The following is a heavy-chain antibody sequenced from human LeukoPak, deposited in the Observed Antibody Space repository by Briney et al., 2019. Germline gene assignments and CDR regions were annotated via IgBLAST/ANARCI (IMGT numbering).Heavy chain of an antibody. J-gene: IGHJ4*02. Sequence: GGSLRLSCAASGFTFSNYWLTWVRQAPGKGLEWVANINQDGSVKTLVDSVKGRFTISRDNARNSLYLQMNSLRAEDTAVYYCARDYYSNQGYWGQGTLVTVSS. CDR3: ARDYYSNQGY. V-gene: IGHV3-7*01. CDR2: INQDGSVK. CDR1: GFTFSNYW. D-gene: IGHD4-11*01.